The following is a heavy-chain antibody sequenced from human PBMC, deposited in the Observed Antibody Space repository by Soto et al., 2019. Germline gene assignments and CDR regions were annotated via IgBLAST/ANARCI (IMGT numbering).Heavy chain of an antibody. D-gene: IGHD5-12*01. CDR1: GFTFSSYS. Sequence: GGSLRLSCAASGFTFSSYSMNWVRQAPGKGLEWVSSISSSSSYIYYADSVKGRFTISRDNAKNSLYLQMNSLRAEDTAVYYCARERIVATIGDSIDYWGQGTLVTVSS. CDR2: ISSSSSYI. J-gene: IGHJ4*02. V-gene: IGHV3-21*01. CDR3: ARERIVATIGDSIDY.